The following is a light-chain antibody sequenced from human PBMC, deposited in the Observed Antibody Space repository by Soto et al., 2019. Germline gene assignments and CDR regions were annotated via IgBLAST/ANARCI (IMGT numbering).Light chain of an antibody. CDR3: QHYHSQSIT. V-gene: IGKV1-5*01. CDR2: AAS. J-gene: IGKJ4*01. Sequence: DILLIQSPATLSESVGDRITITCRASENTFKVLAWYQQRSDSSPKLLIYAASDLEKGVPSRFSGSGSGTEFTLTIDNLQPNDSATYFCQHYHSQSITFGGGTQVDVK. CDR1: ENTFKV.